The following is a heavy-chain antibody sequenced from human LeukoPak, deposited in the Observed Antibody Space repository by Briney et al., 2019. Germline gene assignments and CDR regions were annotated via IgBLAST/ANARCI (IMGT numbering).Heavy chain of an antibody. CDR3: ARAIYDYVWGSYRLLSWFDP. CDR2: IYYSGST. D-gene: IGHD3-16*02. Sequence: SETLSLTCTVSGGSISSYYWSWLRQPPGKGLEWIGYIYYSGSTNYNPSLKSRVTISVDTSKNQFSLKLSSVTAADTAVYYCARAIYDYVWGSYRLLSWFDPWGQGTLVTVSS. J-gene: IGHJ5*02. CDR1: GGSISSYY. V-gene: IGHV4-59*01.